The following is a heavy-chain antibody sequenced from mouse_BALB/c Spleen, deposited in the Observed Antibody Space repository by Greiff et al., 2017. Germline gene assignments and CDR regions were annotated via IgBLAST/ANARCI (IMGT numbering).Heavy chain of an antibody. Sequence: VQLQQSGAELMKPGASVKISCKATGYTFSSYWIAWVQQTPGHGLEWIGEILPGSGSTNYNEKVKGKATFTADTSSNTAYMQLSSLTSEDSAVYYCARITVVRDFDYWGQGTTLTVSA. CDR3: ARITVVRDFDY. D-gene: IGHD1-1*01. V-gene: IGHV1-9*01. CDR1: GYTFSSYW. CDR2: ILPGSGST. J-gene: IGHJ2*01.